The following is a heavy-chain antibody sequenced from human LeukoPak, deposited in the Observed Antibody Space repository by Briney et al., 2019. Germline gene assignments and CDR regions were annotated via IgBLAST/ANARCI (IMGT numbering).Heavy chain of an antibody. J-gene: IGHJ6*03. D-gene: IGHD6-19*01. Sequence: SETLSLTCTVSGGSISSYYWSWIRQPPGKGLEWIGYIYYSGSTNYNPSLKSRVTISVDTSKNQFSLKLSSVTAADTAVYYCARLKQWLALKGYYYYMDVWGKGTTVTISS. CDR1: GGSISSYY. V-gene: IGHV4-59*12. CDR3: ARLKQWLALKGYYYYMDV. CDR2: IYYSGST.